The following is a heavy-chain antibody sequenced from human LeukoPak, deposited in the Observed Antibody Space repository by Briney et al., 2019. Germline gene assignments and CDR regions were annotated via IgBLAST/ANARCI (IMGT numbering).Heavy chain of an antibody. CDR2: INGDGSTT. J-gene: IGHJ4*02. CDR3: ATGNYYDSRGYYTFEH. D-gene: IGHD3-22*01. CDR1: GFTFSRYW. V-gene: IGHV3-74*01. Sequence: GGSLRLSCAASGFTFSRYWMHWVRQAPGKGLVWVSHINGDGSTTSYADSVKGGFTISRDNAKNTLYLQMNSLRAEDTAVYYCATGNYYDSRGYYTFEHWGQGTLVTVSS.